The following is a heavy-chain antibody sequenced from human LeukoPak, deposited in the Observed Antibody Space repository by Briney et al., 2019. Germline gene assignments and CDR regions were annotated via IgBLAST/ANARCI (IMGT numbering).Heavy chain of an antibody. V-gene: IGHV3-53*01. CDR1: GFTVSSIH. D-gene: IGHD1-1*01. CDR3: ACARTGGAYFDY. Sequence: GGSLRLSCAASGFTVSSIHMVWVRQAPGKGLEWVSVTYTGGNSYYADSVKGRFIISRDNAKNSLYLQMNSLRDEDTAVYYCACARTGGAYFDYWGQGTLVTVSS. J-gene: IGHJ4*02. CDR2: TYTGGNS.